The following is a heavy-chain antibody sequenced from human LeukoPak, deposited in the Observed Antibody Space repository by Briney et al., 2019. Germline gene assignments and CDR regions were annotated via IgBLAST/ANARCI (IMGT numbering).Heavy chain of an antibody. Sequence: GGSLRLSCAAFGFTFSSYAMHWVRQAPGKGLEWVAVISYDGSNKYYADSVKGRFTISRDNSKNTLYLQMNSLRAEDTAVYYCAKRSRRLTVVRGVPREDVWGQGTSVTVSS. V-gene: IGHV3-30-3*02. J-gene: IGHJ6*02. D-gene: IGHD3-10*01. CDR2: ISYDGSNK. CDR3: AKRSRRLTVVRGVPREDV. CDR1: GFTFSSYA.